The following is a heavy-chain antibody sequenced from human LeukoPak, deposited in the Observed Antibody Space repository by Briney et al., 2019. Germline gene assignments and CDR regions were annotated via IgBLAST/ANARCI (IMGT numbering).Heavy chain of an antibody. Sequence: PSETLSLTCAVCGGSFSGYYWSWIRQPPGKGLEWIGEINHSGSTNYNPSLKSRVTISVDTSKNQFSLKLSSVTAADTAVYYCARAASRITMVRGVGRYFDYWGQGTLVTVSS. J-gene: IGHJ4*02. CDR1: GGSFSGYY. D-gene: IGHD3-10*01. CDR2: INHSGST. CDR3: ARAASRITMVRGVGRYFDY. V-gene: IGHV4-34*01.